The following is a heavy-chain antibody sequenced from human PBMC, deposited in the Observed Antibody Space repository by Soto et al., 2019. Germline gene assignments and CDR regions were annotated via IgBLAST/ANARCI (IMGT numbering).Heavy chain of an antibody. CDR3: ARAFFSGCSGGSCYSPYYYYGMDV. CDR2: IIPIFGTA. Sequence: QVQLVQSGAEGKKPGSSVKVSCKASGGTFSSYAISWVRQAPGQGLEWMGGIIPIFGTANYAQKFQGRVTITADKSTSTAYMELSSLRSEDTAVYYCARAFFSGCSGGSCYSPYYYYGMDVWGQGTTVTVSS. D-gene: IGHD2-15*01. V-gene: IGHV1-69*06. CDR1: GGTFSSYA. J-gene: IGHJ6*02.